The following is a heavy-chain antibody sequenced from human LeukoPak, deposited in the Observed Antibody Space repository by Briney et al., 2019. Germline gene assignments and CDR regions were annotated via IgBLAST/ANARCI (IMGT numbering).Heavy chain of an antibody. V-gene: IGHV4-59*08. CDR1: GGSISSYY. CDR2: IYYSGST. J-gene: IGHJ6*03. D-gene: IGHD6-13*01. Sequence: PSETLSLTCTVSGGSISSYYWSWIRQPPGKGLEWIGYIYYSGSTYYNPSLKSRVTISVDTSKNQFSLKLSSVTAADTAVYYCARADYSSTWSHDYYYMDVWGKGATVTVSS. CDR3: ARADYSSTWSHDYYYMDV.